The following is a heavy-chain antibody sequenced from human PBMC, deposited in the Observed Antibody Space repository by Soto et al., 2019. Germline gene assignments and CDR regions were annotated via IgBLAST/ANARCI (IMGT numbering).Heavy chain of an antibody. J-gene: IGHJ6*02. Sequence: QVQLVQSGAEVKKPGSSVKVSCKASGGTFSSYAISWVRQAPGQGLEWMGGIIPIFGTANYAQKFQGRVTITADKSTITAYMELSSLRSEDTAVYYCARPEGYSSSSGYYYYGMDVWGQGTTVTVSS. D-gene: IGHD6-6*01. CDR3: ARPEGYSSSSGYYYYGMDV. V-gene: IGHV1-69*06. CDR2: IIPIFGTA. CDR1: GGTFSSYA.